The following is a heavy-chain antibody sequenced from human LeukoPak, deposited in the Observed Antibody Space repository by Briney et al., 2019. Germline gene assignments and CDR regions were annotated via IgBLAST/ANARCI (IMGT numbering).Heavy chain of an antibody. CDR1: GFTFSSYG. CDR2: ISSSSSYI. CDR3: ARSPEIYFMDV. J-gene: IGHJ6*03. D-gene: IGHD5-24*01. V-gene: IGHV3-21*01. Sequence: GGSLRLSCAASGFTFSSYGMNWVRQAPGKGLEWVSSISSSSSYIYYADSVKGRFTIPRDNAKNSLYLQMNSLRAEDTAVYYCARSPEIYFMDVWGKGTTVTVSS.